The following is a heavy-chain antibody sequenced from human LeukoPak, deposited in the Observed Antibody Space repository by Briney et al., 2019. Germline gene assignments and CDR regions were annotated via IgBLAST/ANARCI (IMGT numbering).Heavy chain of an antibody. Sequence: PGGSLRLSCAASGFTFSSYSMNWVRQAPGKGLEWVSSISSSSSYIYYADSVKGRFTISRDNVKNSLYLQMNSLRAEDTAVYYCARGKEYSSSCSDYWGQGTLVTVSS. CDR1: GFTFSSYS. V-gene: IGHV3-21*01. J-gene: IGHJ4*02. CDR2: ISSSSSYI. D-gene: IGHD6-6*01. CDR3: ARGKEYSSSCSDY.